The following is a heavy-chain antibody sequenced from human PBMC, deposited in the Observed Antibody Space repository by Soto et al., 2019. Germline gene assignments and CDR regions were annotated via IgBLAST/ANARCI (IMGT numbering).Heavy chain of an antibody. CDR3: AIKLGPSAFDL. CDR1: GGTFTDYT. D-gene: IGHD1-26*01. Sequence: QVQLVQSGAEVKKPGSSVKVSCKASGGTFTDYTITWVRQAPGQGLEWMGRIIPVLDLSNYAQKFQGIVTITADKSTTTSYRELSGLTSEDTAVYYCAIKLGPSAFDLWGRGTLVTVSS. J-gene: IGHJ2*01. V-gene: IGHV1-69*02. CDR2: IIPVLDLS.